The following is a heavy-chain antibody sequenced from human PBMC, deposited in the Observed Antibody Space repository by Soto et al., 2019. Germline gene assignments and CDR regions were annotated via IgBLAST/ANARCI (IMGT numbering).Heavy chain of an antibody. Sequence: QVQLVQSGAEVKKPGASVKVSCKASGYTFTSYDINWVRQATGQGLECMGWMNPNSGNTGYAQKFQGRVTMTRNTSISTAYMERSSLRSEDTAVYYCARGSGSGWRYYYYYYMDVWGKGTTVTVSS. CDR1: GYTFTSYD. V-gene: IGHV1-8*01. CDR3: ARGSGSGWRYYYYYYMDV. CDR2: MNPNSGNT. D-gene: IGHD6-19*01. J-gene: IGHJ6*03.